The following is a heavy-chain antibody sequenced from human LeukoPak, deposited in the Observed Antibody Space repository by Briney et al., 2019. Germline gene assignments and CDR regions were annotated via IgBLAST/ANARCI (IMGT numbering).Heavy chain of an antibody. V-gene: IGHV3-21*01. CDR3: ARAMGPDYGGQTDS. CDR2: ISGSSFYI. D-gene: IGHD4/OR15-4a*01. J-gene: IGHJ4*02. Sequence: GGSLRLSCAASGFTVSSYSMNWVRQAPGKGLEWVSSISGSSFYIYYADSVKGRFTISRDNAKNSLYLQLNSLRAEDTAMYYCARAMGPDYGGQTDSWGQGILLTVSS. CDR1: GFTVSSYS.